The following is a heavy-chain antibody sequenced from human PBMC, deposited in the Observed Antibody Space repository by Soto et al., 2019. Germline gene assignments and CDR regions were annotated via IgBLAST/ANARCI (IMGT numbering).Heavy chain of an antibody. D-gene: IGHD6-19*01. Sequence: QVQLVESGGGVVQPGRSLRLSCAASGFTFSSYGMHWVRQAPGKGLEWVAVIWYDGSNKYYADSVKGRFTISRDNSKNTLYLQMNSLRAEDTAVYYCARVGKQWLVSDYWGQGILVTVSS. CDR3: ARVGKQWLVSDY. V-gene: IGHV3-33*01. J-gene: IGHJ4*02. CDR2: IWYDGSNK. CDR1: GFTFSSYG.